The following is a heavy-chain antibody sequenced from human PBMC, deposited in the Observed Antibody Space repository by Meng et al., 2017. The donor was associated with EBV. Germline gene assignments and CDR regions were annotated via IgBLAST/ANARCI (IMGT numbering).Heavy chain of an antibody. J-gene: IGHJ5*02. CDR2: INPNSGGT. Sequence: VQLVQAGPEGKKPGASVKVSCKASGYTFTGYYMHWVRQAPGQGLEWMGRINPNSGGTNYAQKFQGRVTMTRDTSISTAYMELSRLRSDDTAVYYCAKGADLAAAGTFWFDPWGRGTLVTVSS. V-gene: IGHV1-2*06. CDR1: GYTFTGYY. D-gene: IGHD6-13*01. CDR3: AKGADLAAAGTFWFDP.